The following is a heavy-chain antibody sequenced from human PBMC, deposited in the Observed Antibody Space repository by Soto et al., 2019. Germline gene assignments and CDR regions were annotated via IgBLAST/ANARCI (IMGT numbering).Heavy chain of an antibody. V-gene: IGHV3-30*18. CDR3: AKDRWGDFGDLNLPGY. D-gene: IGHD4-17*01. J-gene: IGHJ4*02. CDR2: ISDDGSSK. CDR1: GFTFSSFG. Sequence: QVLPVESGGGVVQPGRSLRISCAVSGFTFSSFGMHWVRQAPGKGLEWVAVISDDGSSKHYADSLKGRFTISRDNSNNTLYLQMDSLGPEDTAVYYCAKDRWGDFGDLNLPGYWGQGTLVTVSS.